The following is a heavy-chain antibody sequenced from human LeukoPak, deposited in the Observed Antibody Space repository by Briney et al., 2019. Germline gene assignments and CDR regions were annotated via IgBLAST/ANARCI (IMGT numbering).Heavy chain of an antibody. V-gene: IGHV3-74*01. CDR2: INTDASST. CDR1: GFTVSSNY. D-gene: IGHD1-20*01. J-gene: IGHJ4*02. CDR3: ARVELLTGDDYFVY. Sequence: GGSLRLSCAASGFTVSSNYMSWVRQAPGKGLVWVSRINTDASSTNYANSVKGRFTISRDNAKNTLYLQMNSLRAEDTAVYYCARVELLTGDDYFVYWGQGALVTVSS.